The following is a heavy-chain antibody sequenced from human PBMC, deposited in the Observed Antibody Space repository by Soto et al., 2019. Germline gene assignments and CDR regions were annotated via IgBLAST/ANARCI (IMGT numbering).Heavy chain of an antibody. CDR3: AKFIAAAGHYYYGMDV. CDR1: GFTFSSYA. Sequence: GGSLRLSCAASGFTFSSYAMSWVRQAPGKGLEWVSAISGSGGSTYYADSVKGRFTISRDNSKKTLYLQMNSLRAEDTAVYYCAKFIAAAGHYYYGMDVWGQGTTVTVSS. CDR2: ISGSGGST. J-gene: IGHJ6*02. D-gene: IGHD6-13*01. V-gene: IGHV3-23*01.